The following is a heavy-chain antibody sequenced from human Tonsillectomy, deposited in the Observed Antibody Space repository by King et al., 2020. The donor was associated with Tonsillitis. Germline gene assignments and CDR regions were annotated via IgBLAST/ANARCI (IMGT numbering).Heavy chain of an antibody. V-gene: IGHV3-23*04. CDR2: ISGFGTST. CDR1: GFTFSSYA. J-gene: IGHJ6*04. D-gene: IGHD3-10*02. CDR3: AKEPRLFEELLPIDF. Sequence: VKLVESGGGLVQPGGSLRLSCAASGFTFSSYAMSWVRQAPGKGLEWVSAISGFGTSTYYADSVKGRFTISRDNSKNTLYLQVNSLRAEDTAVYYGAKEPRLFEELLPIDFWGKGTTVTVSS.